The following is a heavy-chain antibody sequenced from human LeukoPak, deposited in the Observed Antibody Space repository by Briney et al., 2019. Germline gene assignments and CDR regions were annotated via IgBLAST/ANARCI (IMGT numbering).Heavy chain of an antibody. CDR3: ARVMGLRYYDFWSGSYYFDY. CDR2: IIPIFGTA. J-gene: IGHJ4*02. Sequence: SVKVSCKASGGTFSSYAISWVRQAPGQGLEWTGGIIPIFGTANYAQKFQGRVTITADESTSTAYMELSSLRSEDTAVYYCARVMGLRYYDFWSGSYYFDYWGQGTLVTVSS. V-gene: IGHV1-69*01. D-gene: IGHD3-3*01. CDR1: GGTFSSYA.